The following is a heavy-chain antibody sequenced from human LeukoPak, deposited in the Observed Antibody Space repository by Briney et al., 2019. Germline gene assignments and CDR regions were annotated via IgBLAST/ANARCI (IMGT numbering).Heavy chain of an antibody. CDR1: GGTFSSYT. Sequence: ASVKVSCKASGGTFSSYTISRVRQAPGQGLEWMGRIIPILGIANYAQKFQGRVTITADKSTSTAYVELSSLRSEDTAVFYCARGHQPPYYGMDVWGQGTTVTVSS. CDR2: IIPILGIA. V-gene: IGHV1-69*02. CDR3: ARGHQPPYYGMDV. J-gene: IGHJ6*02.